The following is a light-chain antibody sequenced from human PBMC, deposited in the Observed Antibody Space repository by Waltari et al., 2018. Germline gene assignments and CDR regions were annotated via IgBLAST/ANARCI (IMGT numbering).Light chain of an antibody. J-gene: IGLJ3*02. V-gene: IGLV2-23*02. CDR2: DVN. Sequence: QPALTQTAAVSGSPGQSITISCSGTISEFGKDNLVSSYQQHPGKAPTLIIYDVNKRSSGVSSRFSGSKPGNTAFLTISGLQTADEADYYCCSYAGSAISVFGGGTKLAVL. CDR3: CSYAGSAISV. CDR1: ISEFGKDNL.